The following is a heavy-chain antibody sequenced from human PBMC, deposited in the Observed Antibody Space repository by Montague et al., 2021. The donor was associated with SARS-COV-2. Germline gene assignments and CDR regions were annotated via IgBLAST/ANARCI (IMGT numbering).Heavy chain of an antibody. D-gene: IGHD2-15*01. V-gene: IGHV4-39*01. J-gene: IGHJ4*02. CDR3: ARLASGWWELTLDY. CDR1: GGSISSSSYY. Sequence: SETLSLTCTVSGGSISSSSYYWGWIRQPPGKGLEWIGSIYYSGXTXYXXXXKSRVTISVDTSKNQFSLKLSSVTAADTAVYYCARLASGWWELTLDYWGQGTLVTVSS. CDR2: IYYSGXT.